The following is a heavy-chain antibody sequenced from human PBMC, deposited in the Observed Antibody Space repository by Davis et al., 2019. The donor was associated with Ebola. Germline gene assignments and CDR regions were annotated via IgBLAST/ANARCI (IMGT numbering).Heavy chain of an antibody. CDR2: INEDGRTT. V-gene: IGHV3-74*01. CDR3: AAYSGTYHDAFDL. Sequence: GESLKISCAASGFSFSTYGMHWVRQAPGKGLEWVSRINEDGRTTNYAASVKGRFTISRDNTQSTLYLQMNSLRAEDTAVFYCAAYSGTYHDAFDLWGQGTMVTVSS. D-gene: IGHD1-26*01. J-gene: IGHJ3*01. CDR1: GFSFSTYG.